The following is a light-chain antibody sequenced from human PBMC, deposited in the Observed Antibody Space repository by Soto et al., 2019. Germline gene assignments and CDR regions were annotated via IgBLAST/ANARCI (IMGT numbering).Light chain of an antibody. J-gene: IGKJ3*01. CDR1: QSLLFSNGYNY. Sequence: DIVMTQSPLPLPVTPGEPASISCRSSQSLLFSNGYNYLDWYLQKPGQSPQLLISLGSNRAPGVPDRFSGSGSGTDFTLKISRVEAEDVGVYYCMQGVQTPFTFGPGTKVDIK. CDR2: LGS. CDR3: MQGVQTPFT. V-gene: IGKV2-28*01.